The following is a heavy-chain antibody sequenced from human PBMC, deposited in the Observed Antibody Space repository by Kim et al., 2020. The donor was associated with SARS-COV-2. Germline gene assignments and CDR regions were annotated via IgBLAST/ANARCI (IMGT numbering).Heavy chain of an antibody. Sequence: SETLSLTCAVYGGSFSGYYWSGIRQPPGKGLEWIGEINHSGSTNYNPSLKSRVTISVDTSKNQFSLKLSSVTAADTAVYYCARGSPGIAVAGTDFDYWGQGTLVTVSS. D-gene: IGHD6-19*01. CDR1: GGSFSGYY. V-gene: IGHV4-34*01. J-gene: IGHJ4*02. CDR2: INHSGST. CDR3: ARGSPGIAVAGTDFDY.